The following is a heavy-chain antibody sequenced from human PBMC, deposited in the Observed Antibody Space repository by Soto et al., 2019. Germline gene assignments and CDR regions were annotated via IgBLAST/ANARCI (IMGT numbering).Heavy chain of an antibody. D-gene: IGHD3-3*01. CDR2: IYYSGST. J-gene: IGHJ5*02. V-gene: IGHV4-31*03. CDR1: GGSISSGGYY. Sequence: SETLSLTCTVSGGSISSGGYYWSWIRQHPGKGLEWIGYIYYSGSTYYNPSLKSRVTISVDTSKNQFSLKLSSVTAADTAVYYCARGGLKANYDFWSGYYTLNWFDPWGQGTLVTVSS. CDR3: ARGGLKANYDFWSGYYTLNWFDP.